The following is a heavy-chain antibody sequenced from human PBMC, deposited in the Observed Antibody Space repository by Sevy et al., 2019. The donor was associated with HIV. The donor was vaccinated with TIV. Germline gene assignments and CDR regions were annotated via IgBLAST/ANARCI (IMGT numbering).Heavy chain of an antibody. CDR2: IIPIFGTA. V-gene: IGHV1-69*06. J-gene: IGHJ3*02. Sequence: ASVKVSCKASGGTFSSYAISWVRQAPGQGLEWMGGIIPIFGTANYAQKFQGRVTITADKSTSTAYMELGSLRSEDPAVYYCASTWRTYYYDSSGWAFDIWGQGTMVTVSS. CDR1: GGTFSSYA. CDR3: ASTWRTYYYDSSGWAFDI. D-gene: IGHD3-22*01.